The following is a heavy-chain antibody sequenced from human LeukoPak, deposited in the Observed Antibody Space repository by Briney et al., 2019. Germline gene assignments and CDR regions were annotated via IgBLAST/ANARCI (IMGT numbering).Heavy chain of an antibody. Sequence: PGGSLRLSCAAPGFTFSSYEMNWVRQAPGKGLEWVASISVTGTWTYYADSVKGRFTISRDNSDNTVYLQMNSLRAEDTAVYYCTGHHQAYSRTYWGQGTLVTVSS. CDR3: TGHHQAYSRTY. D-gene: IGHD6-13*01. V-gene: IGHV3-23*01. CDR2: ISVTGTWT. J-gene: IGHJ4*02. CDR1: GFTFSSYE.